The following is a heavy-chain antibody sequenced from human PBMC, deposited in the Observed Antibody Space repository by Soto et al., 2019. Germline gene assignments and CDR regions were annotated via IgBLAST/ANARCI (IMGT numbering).Heavy chain of an antibody. V-gene: IGHV1-69*12. Sequence: QVQLVQSGAEVKKPGSSVKVSCKASGGTFSNYAISWVRQAPGQGLEWMGGIIPIFDTANYAQNFQGRVTITAXXXTXXAYMELSSLRSEDTAVYYCASRITGPIYYSYGMDVWGQGTTVTVSS. CDR1: GGTFSNYA. J-gene: IGHJ6*02. CDR2: IIPIFDTA. D-gene: IGHD1-7*01. CDR3: ASRITGPIYYSYGMDV.